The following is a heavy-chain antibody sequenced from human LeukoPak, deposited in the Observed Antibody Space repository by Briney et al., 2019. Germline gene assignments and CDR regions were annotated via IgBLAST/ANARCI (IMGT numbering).Heavy chain of an antibody. CDR3: ARDTSGSYFDY. CDR2: IYYSGST. V-gene: IGHV4-59*01. D-gene: IGHD1-26*01. Sequence: SETLSRTCTVAGGSISGYCWSWLRQPPGKGRKGIGYIYYSGSTNYNPSLKSRVTISVDTSKNQFSLKLSSVTAADTAVYYCARDTSGSYFDYWGQGTLVTVSS. J-gene: IGHJ4*02. CDR1: GGSISGYC.